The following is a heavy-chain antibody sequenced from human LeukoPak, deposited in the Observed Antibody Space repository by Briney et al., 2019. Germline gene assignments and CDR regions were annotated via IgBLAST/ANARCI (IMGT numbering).Heavy chain of an antibody. Sequence: PSETLSLTCAVYGGSFSGYYWSWIRQPPGKGLEWIGEINHSGSTNYNPSLKSRVTISVDTSKNQFSLKLNSVTAADTAVYYCARVPLEGAARYLGYYYYYMDVWGKGTTVTVSS. CDR1: GGSFSGYY. V-gene: IGHV4-34*01. J-gene: IGHJ6*03. D-gene: IGHD6-6*01. CDR2: INHSGST. CDR3: ARVPLEGAARYLGYYYYYMDV.